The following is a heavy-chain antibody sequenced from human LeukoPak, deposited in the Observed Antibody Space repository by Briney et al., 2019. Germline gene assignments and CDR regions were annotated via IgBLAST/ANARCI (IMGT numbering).Heavy chain of an antibody. V-gene: IGHV4-31*03. Sequence: SETLSLTCTVSGGSISSGGYYWSWIRQHPGKGLEWIGYIYYSGSTYYNPSLKSRVTTSVDTSKNQFSLKLSSVTAADTAVYYCARVSITMVRGVMSHYFDYWGQGTLVTVSS. J-gene: IGHJ4*02. CDR2: IYYSGST. D-gene: IGHD3-10*01. CDR1: GGSISSGGYY. CDR3: ARVSITMVRGVMSHYFDY.